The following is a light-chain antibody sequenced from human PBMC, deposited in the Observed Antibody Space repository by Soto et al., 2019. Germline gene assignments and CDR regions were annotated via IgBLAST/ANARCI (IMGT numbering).Light chain of an antibody. CDR2: GAS. V-gene: IGKV3-20*01. CDR1: QSVSNRY. J-gene: IGKJ1*01. CDR3: QQYDSSWT. Sequence: LSCWASQSVSNRYLAWYQQKPGQAPRLLIYGASSRATGIPDRFSGSGSGTDFTLTISRLEPEDFAVYYCQQYDSSWTFGQGTKVEIK.